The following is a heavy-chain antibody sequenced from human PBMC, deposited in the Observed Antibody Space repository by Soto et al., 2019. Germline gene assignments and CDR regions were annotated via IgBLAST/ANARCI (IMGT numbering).Heavy chain of an antibody. CDR2: INHSGST. CDR3: ARGPLRGYDSRGGFDP. J-gene: IGHJ5*02. Sequence: SETLSLTCAVYGGSFSGYYWSWIRQPPGKGLEWIGEINHSGSTNYNPSLKSRVTISVDTSKNQFSLKLSSVTAADTAVYYCARGPLRGYDSRGGFDPWGQGTLVTVSS. D-gene: IGHD3-22*01. V-gene: IGHV4-34*01. CDR1: GGSFSGYY.